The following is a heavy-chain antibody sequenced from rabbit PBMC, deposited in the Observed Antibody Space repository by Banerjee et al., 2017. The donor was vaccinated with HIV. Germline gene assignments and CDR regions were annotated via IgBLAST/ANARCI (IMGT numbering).Heavy chain of an antibody. J-gene: IGHJ6*01. D-gene: IGHD1-1*01. V-gene: IGHV1S40*01. CDR3: ARAPIYASGGGYYPTRLDL. CDR2: IYGGSSGST. CDR1: GFSFSSSYY. Sequence: QSLEESGGDLVKPGASLTLTYTASGFSFSSSYYMCWVRQTPGKGLEWIACIYGGSSGSTYYASWAKGRFTISKTSSTTVTLQMTSLTAADTATYFCARAPIYASGGGYYPTRLDLWGPGTLVTVS.